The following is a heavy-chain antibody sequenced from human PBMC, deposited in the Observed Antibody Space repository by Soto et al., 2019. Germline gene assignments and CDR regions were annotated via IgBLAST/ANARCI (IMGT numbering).Heavy chain of an antibody. V-gene: IGHV4-30-2*01. Sequence: SPETRSHSWGVTGGFMGCGRFSWNWIRQPPGKGLEWIGYIYQSGSTFYNPSLKSRVTISIDRSKNQISLKVISVTVADTVVYYCVRDREGGMDVWGQGTKVT. CDR1: GGFMGCGRFS. D-gene: IGHD1-26*01. CDR2: IYQSGST. CDR3: VRDREGGMDV. J-gene: IGHJ6*02.